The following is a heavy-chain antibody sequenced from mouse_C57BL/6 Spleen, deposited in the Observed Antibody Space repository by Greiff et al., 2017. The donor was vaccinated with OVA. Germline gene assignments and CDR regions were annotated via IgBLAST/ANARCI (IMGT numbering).Heavy chain of an antibody. Sequence: VQLQQSGPGLVQPSQSLSITCTVSGFSFTSYGVHWVRQSPGKGLEWLGVIWSGGSTDYNAAFISRLSISKDNSKSQVFFKMNSLQADDTAIYYCARRGKSNPSYAMDYWGQGTSVTVSS. CDR1: GFSFTSYG. CDR3: ARRGKSNPSYAMDY. J-gene: IGHJ4*01. D-gene: IGHD1-3*01. V-gene: IGHV2-2*01. CDR2: IWSGGST.